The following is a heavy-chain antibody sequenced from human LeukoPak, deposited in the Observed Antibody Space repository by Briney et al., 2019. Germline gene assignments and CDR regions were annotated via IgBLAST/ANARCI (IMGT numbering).Heavy chain of an antibody. Sequence: GGSLRLSCAASGFTFSSYGMHWVRQAPGKGLEWVAFIRYDGSNKFYRDSVKGRFTISRDNSKNTLYLQMNSLRAEDTAVYYCARGPSGYHNTGGQGTLVTVSS. V-gene: IGHV3-30*02. D-gene: IGHD5-12*01. CDR3: ARGPSGYHNT. CDR2: IRYDGSNK. CDR1: GFTFSSYG. J-gene: IGHJ4*02.